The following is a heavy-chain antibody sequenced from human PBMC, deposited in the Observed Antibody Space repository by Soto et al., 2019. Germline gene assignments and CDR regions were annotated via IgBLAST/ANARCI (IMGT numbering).Heavy chain of an antibody. Sequence: GGSLRLSCAASGFTFSSYSMNWVRQAPGKGLEWVSYISSSSSTIYYADSVKGRFTISRDNAKNSLYLQMNSLRDEDTAVYYCARDSSGWYKRQFDYWGQGTLVTVSS. D-gene: IGHD6-19*01. J-gene: IGHJ4*02. CDR1: GFTFSSYS. CDR3: ARDSSGWYKRQFDY. V-gene: IGHV3-48*02. CDR2: ISSSSSTI.